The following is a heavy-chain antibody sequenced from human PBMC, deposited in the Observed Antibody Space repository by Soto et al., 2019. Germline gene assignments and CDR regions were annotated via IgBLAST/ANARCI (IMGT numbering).Heavy chain of an antibody. CDR2: IDPSDSYT. CDR1: GYSFTSYW. CDR3: ARQPDDSYGSGSYYYGMDV. J-gene: IGHJ6*02. Sequence: GESLKISCKGSGYSFTSYWISWVRQMPGKGLEWMGRIDPSDSYTNYSPSFQGHVTTSADKSVSTAYLQWSSLKASDTAMYYCARQPDDSYGSGSYYYGMDVWGQGTTDTVS. D-gene: IGHD3-10*01. V-gene: IGHV5-10-1*01.